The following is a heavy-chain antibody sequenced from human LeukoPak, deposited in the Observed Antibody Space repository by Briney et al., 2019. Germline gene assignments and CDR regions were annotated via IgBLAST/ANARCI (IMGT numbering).Heavy chain of an antibody. D-gene: IGHD3-3*01. CDR3: ARDAHYDFWSGYYSTWPLGY. Sequence: PGGSLRLSCAASGFTFSDYYMSWIRQAPGKGLEWVSSISSSISYIYYADSVKGRFTISRDNAKNSLYLQMNSLRAEDTAVYYCARDAHYDFWSGYYSTWPLGYWGQGTLVTVSS. J-gene: IGHJ4*02. CDR1: GFTFSDYY. V-gene: IGHV3-11*06. CDR2: ISSSISYI.